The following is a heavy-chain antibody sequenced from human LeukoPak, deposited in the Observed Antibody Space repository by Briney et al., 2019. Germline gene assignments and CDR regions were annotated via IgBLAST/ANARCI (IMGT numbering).Heavy chain of an antibody. CDR3: ARVVYSSSSFDY. CDR2: ISYDGSNK. Sequence: GGTLRLSCAASGFTFSNYAMSWVRQAPGKGLEWVAVISYDGSNKYYADSVKGRFTISRDNSKNTLYLQMNSLRAEDTAVYYCARVVYSSSSFDYWGQGTLVTVSS. V-gene: IGHV3-30-3*01. D-gene: IGHD6-6*01. J-gene: IGHJ4*02. CDR1: GFTFSNYA.